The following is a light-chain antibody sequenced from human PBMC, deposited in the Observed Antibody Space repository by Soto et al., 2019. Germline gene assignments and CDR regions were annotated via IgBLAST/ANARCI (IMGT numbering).Light chain of an antibody. CDR2: AVS. Sequence: QSVLTQPPSVSGAPGQRVTISCTGSSSNIGAGYDVHWYQQLPGTAPKLLIYAVSNRPSGVSNRFSASKSGNTASLFISGLQAEDEADYYCSSYTSDSSYVFGSGTKVTVL. J-gene: IGLJ1*01. CDR3: SSYTSDSSYV. V-gene: IGLV1-40*01. CDR1: SSNIGAGYD.